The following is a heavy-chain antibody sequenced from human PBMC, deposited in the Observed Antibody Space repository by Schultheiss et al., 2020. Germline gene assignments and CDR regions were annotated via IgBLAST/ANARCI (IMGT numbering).Heavy chain of an antibody. CDR1: GGSISSYY. CDR3: ARVGIAIFGVVITGLDA. CDR2: IYYSGST. J-gene: IGHJ6*02. D-gene: IGHD3-3*01. Sequence: SETLSLTCTVSGGSISSYYWSWIRQPPGKGLEWIGYIYYSGSTNYNPSLKSRVTISVDTSKNQFSLKLSSVTAADTAVYYCARVGIAIFGVVITGLDAWGQGTTVTVS. V-gene: IGHV4-59*08.